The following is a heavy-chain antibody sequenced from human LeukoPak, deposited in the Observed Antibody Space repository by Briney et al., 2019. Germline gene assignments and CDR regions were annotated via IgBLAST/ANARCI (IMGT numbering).Heavy chain of an antibody. CDR2: IYYDGSNE. CDR3: ARDTFYSTGAYGLDV. CDR1: GFIFSSYG. J-gene: IGHJ6*02. V-gene: IGHV3-33*01. Sequence: GGSLRLSCAASGFIFSSYGMHWVRQAPGKGLEWVAVIYYDGSNEYYADSVRGRFTISRDNSKNTLFLQMNSLRAEDTAVYYCARDTFYSTGAYGLDVWGQGTMVTVSS. D-gene: IGHD2-8*02.